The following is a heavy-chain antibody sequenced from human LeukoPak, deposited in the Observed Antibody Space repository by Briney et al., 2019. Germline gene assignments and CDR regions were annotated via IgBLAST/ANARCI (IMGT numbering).Heavy chain of an antibody. CDR1: GFTFSDYY. CDR3: ARDPLSTSSPVDY. J-gene: IGHJ4*02. V-gene: IGHV3-11*04. CDR2: ISSSGTTI. D-gene: IGHD2-2*01. Sequence: GGSLRLSCAASGFTFSDYYMSWVRQAPGKGLEWVSYISSSGTTIFYADSVKGRFTISRDNANNSLYLQMNSLRAEDTAVYYCARDPLSTSSPVDYWGQGTLVTVSS.